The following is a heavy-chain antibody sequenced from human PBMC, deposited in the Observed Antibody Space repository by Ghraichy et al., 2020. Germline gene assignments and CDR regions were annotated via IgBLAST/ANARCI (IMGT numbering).Heavy chain of an antibody. Sequence: GGSLRLSCAASGFTFDDYAMHWVRQAPGKGLEWVSGISWNSNNIGYADSVKGRFTISRDNAKNSLYLQMNSLRAEDTALYYCAKGLRVGDYSGYFDYWGQGTLVTVS. CDR1: GFTFDDYA. CDR3: AKGLRVGDYSGYFDY. V-gene: IGHV3-9*01. J-gene: IGHJ4*02. CDR2: ISWNSNNI. D-gene: IGHD4-17*01.